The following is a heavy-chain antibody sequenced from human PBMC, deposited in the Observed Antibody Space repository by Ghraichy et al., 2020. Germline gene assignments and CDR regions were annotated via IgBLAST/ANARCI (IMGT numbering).Heavy chain of an antibody. D-gene: IGHD2-2*02. V-gene: IGHV4-31*03. Sequence: SETLSLTCTVSGGSISSGGYYWSWIRQHPGKGLEWIGCIYYSGSTYYNPSLKSRVTISVDTSKNQFSLKLSSVTAADTAVYYCASAQRVLVVVPAAIPWFDHWGQGTLVTVSS. CDR1: GGSISSGGYY. J-gene: IGHJ5*02. CDR2: IYYSGST. CDR3: ASAQRVLVVVPAAIPWFDH.